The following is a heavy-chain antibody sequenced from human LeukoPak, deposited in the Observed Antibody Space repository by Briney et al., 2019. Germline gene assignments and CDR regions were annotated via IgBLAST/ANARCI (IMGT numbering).Heavy chain of an antibody. Sequence: GGSLRLSCAASGFTFSSYGMHWVRQAPGKGLEWVAFVSCDGGNKYYVDSVKGRFTISRDNSKNTLYLQMNSLRAEDTAVYYCTKDLIVYCDSRGFEPWGQGTLVTVSS. CDR2: VSCDGGNK. CDR1: GFTFSSYG. CDR3: TKDLIVYCDSRGFEP. J-gene: IGHJ5*02. D-gene: IGHD3-22*01. V-gene: IGHV3-30*18.